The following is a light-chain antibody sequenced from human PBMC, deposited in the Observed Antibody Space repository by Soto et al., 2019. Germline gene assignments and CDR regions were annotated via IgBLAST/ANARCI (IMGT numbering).Light chain of an antibody. J-gene: IGKJ4*01. CDR1: QGIGSA. V-gene: IGKV1-13*02. CDR2: DAS. CDR3: QQTSSTPT. Sequence: AIQLTQSPSSLSASVGDRVTITCRASQGIGSALAWYQQKPGKAPKLLIYDASSLETGVSSRFSGSGSGTDFTLTISNLQPEDFATYYCQQTSSTPTFGGGTKVDIK.